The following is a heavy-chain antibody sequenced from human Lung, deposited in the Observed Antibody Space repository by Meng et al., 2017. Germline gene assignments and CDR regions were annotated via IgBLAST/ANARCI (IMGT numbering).Heavy chain of an antibody. CDR3: ARGPTTMAHDFDY. J-gene: IGHJ4*02. V-gene: IGHV4-34*01. Sequence: QLSPLGARLLKTSATLSLSSVFSRGSRRDCDWCWIRQPPGKGLEWIGDNNHNGSTNYNPFLESRATISVDTYQNILSLKLSFVAAADSAVYYCARGPTTMAHDFDYWGQGTLVTVSS. CDR1: RGSRRDCD. D-gene: IGHD4-11*01. CDR2: NNHNGST.